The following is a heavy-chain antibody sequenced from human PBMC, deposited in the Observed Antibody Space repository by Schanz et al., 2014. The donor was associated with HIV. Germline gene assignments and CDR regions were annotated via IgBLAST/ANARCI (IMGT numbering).Heavy chain of an antibody. J-gene: IGHJ4*02. CDR2: IRSKSNNYAT. D-gene: IGHD3-22*01. V-gene: IGHV3-73*01. Sequence: LRLVESGGGLVQPGGSLTLSCAASGFSFSDSALHWVRQASGKGLEWVGRIRSKSNNYATAYSASVKGRFIVSRDDSSKMAYLQMNSLKIEDTAVYFCSRRDSSAFYLDSWGQGSLVAVSS. CDR1: GFSFSDSA. CDR3: SRRDSSAFYLDS.